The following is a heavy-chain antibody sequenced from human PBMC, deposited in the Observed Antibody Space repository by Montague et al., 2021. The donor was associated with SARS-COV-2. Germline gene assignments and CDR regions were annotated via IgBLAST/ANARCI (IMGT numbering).Heavy chain of an antibody. CDR3: ARARVVVTTTSNLSDP. CDR1: GGSISSGGYY. Sequence: TLSLTCTVSGGSISSGGYYWGWIRQHPGKGLEWIGYIYYSGSTYYNPSLKSRLTISVDTSKNRFSLKLSSVTAADTAMYYCARARVVVTTTSNLSDPWGQGTLVTVSS. CDR2: IYYSGST. D-gene: IGHD2-2*01. J-gene: IGHJ5*02. V-gene: IGHV4-31*03.